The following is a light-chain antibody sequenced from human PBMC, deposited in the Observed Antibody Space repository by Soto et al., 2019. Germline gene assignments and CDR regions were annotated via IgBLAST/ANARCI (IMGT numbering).Light chain of an antibody. CDR1: QSVSSSS. Sequence: EFVLTQSPGTLSLSPGERATLSCRASQSVSSSSLTWYQQKPGQAPRLLIYGASTRATGIPDRFSGSGSGTDFSLTISRLEPEDFAVYYCLQFDISPLYTFGQGTKVDIK. J-gene: IGKJ2*01. CDR2: GAS. V-gene: IGKV3-20*01. CDR3: LQFDISPLYT.